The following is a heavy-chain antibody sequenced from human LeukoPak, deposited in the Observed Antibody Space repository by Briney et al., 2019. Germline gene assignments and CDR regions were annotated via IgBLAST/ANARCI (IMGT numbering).Heavy chain of an antibody. D-gene: IGHD3-3*01. CDR3: AGTSHTIYDFWSGYPYYYYYYMDV. J-gene: IGHJ6*03. CDR1: GYTFTGYY. V-gene: IGHV1-2*02. Sequence: GASVKVSCKASGYTFTGYYMHWVRQAPGQGLEWMGWINPNSGGTNYAQKFQGRVTMTRDTSISTAYMELSRLRSDDTAVYYCAGTSHTIYDFWSGYPYYYYYYMDVWGKGTTVTVSS. CDR2: INPNSGGT.